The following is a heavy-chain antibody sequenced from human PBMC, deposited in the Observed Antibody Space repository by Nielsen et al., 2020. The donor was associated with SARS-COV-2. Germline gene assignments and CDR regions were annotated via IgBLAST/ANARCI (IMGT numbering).Heavy chain of an antibody. CDR1: GFTFSSYG. V-gene: IGHV3-33*01. J-gene: IGHJ6*02. D-gene: IGHD5-12*01. CDR2: IWYDGSNK. Sequence: GGSLRLSCAASGFTFSSYGMHWVRQAPGKGLEWVAVIWYDGSNKYYADSVKGRFTISRDNSKNTLYLQMNSLRAEDTAVYYCTTEGSIVATTYYYYYGMDVWGQGTTVTVSS. CDR3: TTEGSIVATTYYYYYGMDV.